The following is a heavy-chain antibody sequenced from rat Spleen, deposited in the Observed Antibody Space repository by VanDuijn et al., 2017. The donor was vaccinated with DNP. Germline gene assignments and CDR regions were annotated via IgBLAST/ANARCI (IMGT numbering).Heavy chain of an antibody. CDR3: ARPIYNNHGGFAY. D-gene: IGHD1-10*01. CDR2: ITSSGSDT. V-gene: IGHV5-31*01. J-gene: IGHJ2*01. Sequence: EVQLVESGGDLVQPGRSLKLSCVASGFTFNNYWMTWIRQVPGKGLEWFASITSSGSDTYYPDSVKGRFTISRDNARNTLYLQMNSLRSEDMATYYCARPIYNNHGGFAYWGQGVMVTVSS. CDR1: GFTFNNYW.